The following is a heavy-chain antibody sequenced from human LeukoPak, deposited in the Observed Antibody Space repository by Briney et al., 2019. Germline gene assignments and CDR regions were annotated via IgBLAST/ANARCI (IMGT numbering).Heavy chain of an antibody. J-gene: IGHJ6*04. Sequence: KASETLSLTCTVSGGSISSGDYYWSWIRQPPGKGLEWIGYSYYSGSTYYNPSLKSRVTISVDTSKNQFSLKLSSVTAADTAVYYCARERYLWFGELIYYYGMDVWGKGTTVTVSS. CDR2: SYYSGST. D-gene: IGHD3-10*01. V-gene: IGHV4-30-4*01. CDR1: GGSISSGDYY. CDR3: ARERYLWFGELIYYYGMDV.